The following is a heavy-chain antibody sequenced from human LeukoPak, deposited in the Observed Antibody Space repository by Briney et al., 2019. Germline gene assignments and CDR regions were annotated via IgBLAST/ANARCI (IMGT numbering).Heavy chain of an antibody. Sequence: GSLRLSCVASGITFSSSWMSWVRQAPGKGLEWVANIKPDGSVKYYADSVEGRFTISRDNAENSLYLQMNSLRTEDTAVYYCARDQPDPAGTGPRFDYWGQGSLVTVSS. CDR1: GITFSSSW. J-gene: IGHJ4*02. V-gene: IGHV3-7*01. D-gene: IGHD1-1*01. CDR2: IKPDGSVK. CDR3: ARDQPDPAGTGPRFDY.